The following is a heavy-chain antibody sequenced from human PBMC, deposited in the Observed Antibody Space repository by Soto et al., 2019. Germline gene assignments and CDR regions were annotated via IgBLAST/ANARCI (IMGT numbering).Heavy chain of an antibody. CDR2: ISAYNGNT. V-gene: IGHV1-18*01. D-gene: IGHD2-2*01. Sequence: ASVKVSCKASGYTFAGYGVSWVRQAPGQGLEWMGWISAYNGNTYYAQNLQGRVTMTTDTSPSTAYMGLRSLTSDDTAMYYWARDSGIVVVPASDCWGQGTLVTVSS. CDR1: GYTFAGYG. J-gene: IGHJ4*02. CDR3: ARDSGIVVVPASDC.